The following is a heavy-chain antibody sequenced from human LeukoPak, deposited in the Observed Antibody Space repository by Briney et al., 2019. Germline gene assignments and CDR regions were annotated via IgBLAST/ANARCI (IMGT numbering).Heavy chain of an antibody. Sequence: GASVKVSCKASGYSFTSYYVHWVRQAPGQGLEWMGIINPSGGSTTYAQKFQGRVTMTRDTSTSTVYMELSSLGSEDTAVYYCARDAYGSGSYMYYFDYWGQGTLVTVSS. CDR2: INPSGGST. V-gene: IGHV1-46*01. J-gene: IGHJ4*02. CDR3: ARDAYGSGSYMYYFDY. CDR1: GYSFTSYY. D-gene: IGHD3-10*01.